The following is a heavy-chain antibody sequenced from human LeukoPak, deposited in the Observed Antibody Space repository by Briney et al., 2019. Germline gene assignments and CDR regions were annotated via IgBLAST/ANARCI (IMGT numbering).Heavy chain of an antibody. CDR1: GGTFSSYA. J-gene: IGHJ4*02. Sequence: SVKVSCKASGGTFSSYAISWVRQAPGQGLEWMGGIIPIFGTANYAQKFQGRVTITADKSTRTAYMELSSLRSEDTAVYYCARDTFRNSAATRGLPDYWGQGTLVTVSS. V-gene: IGHV1-69*06. D-gene: IGHD2-2*01. CDR2: IIPIFGTA. CDR3: ARDTFRNSAATRGLPDY.